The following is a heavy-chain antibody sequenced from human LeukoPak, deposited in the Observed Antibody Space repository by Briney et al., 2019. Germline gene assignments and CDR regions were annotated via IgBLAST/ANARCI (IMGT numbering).Heavy chain of an antibody. CDR3: ASVEPLYLIPDY. CDR1: GFTFSSYA. CDR2: INSDGSST. J-gene: IGHJ4*02. V-gene: IGHV3-74*01. D-gene: IGHD1-14*01. Sequence: GGSLRLSCAASGFTFSSYAMSWVRQAPGKGLVWVSRINSDGSSTSYADSVKGRFTISRDNAKNTLYLQMNSLRVEDTAVYFCASVEPLYLIPDYWGQGTLVTVSS.